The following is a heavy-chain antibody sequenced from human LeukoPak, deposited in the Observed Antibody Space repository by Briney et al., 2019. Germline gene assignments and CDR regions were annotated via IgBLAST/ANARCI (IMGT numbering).Heavy chain of an antibody. CDR1: GYTFTSYG. J-gene: IGHJ4*02. CDR2: ISAYNGNT. CDR3: ARDVFPGYCSSTSCQEYDFWSGVVDY. V-gene: IGHV1-18*01. D-gene: IGHD2-2*03. Sequence: ASVKVXCXASGYTFTSYGISWVRQAPGQGLEWMGWISAYNGNTNYAXKLQGRVTMTTDTSTSTAYMELRSLRSDDTAVYYCARDVFPGYCSSTSCQEYDFWSGVVDYWGQGTLVTVSS.